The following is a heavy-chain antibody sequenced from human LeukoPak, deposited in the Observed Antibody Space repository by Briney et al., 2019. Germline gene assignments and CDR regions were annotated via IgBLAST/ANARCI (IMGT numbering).Heavy chain of an antibody. V-gene: IGHV3-30*18. D-gene: IGHD2-2*01. Sequence: GRSLRLSCAASGFTFSSYGMHWVRQAPGKGLEWVAVISYGGSNKYYADSVKGRFTISRDNSKNTLYLQMNSLRAEDTAVYYCAKDRYCSSTSCPIDYWGQGTLVTVSS. CDR1: GFTFSSYG. CDR3: AKDRYCSSTSCPIDY. CDR2: ISYGGSNK. J-gene: IGHJ4*02.